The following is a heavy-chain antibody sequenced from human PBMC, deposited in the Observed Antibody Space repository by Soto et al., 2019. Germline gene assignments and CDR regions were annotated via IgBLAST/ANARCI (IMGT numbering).Heavy chain of an antibody. CDR2: ISSDGSGK. Sequence: GGSLRLSCAASGFTFRSYTMHWVRQAPGKGLEWVALISSDGSGKYFADSVRGRLTISRDDSENTLFLQMNSLRADDTAMYYCARVREAYSGFDYPDFWGQGTLVTVSS. J-gene: IGHJ4*02. V-gene: IGHV3-30-3*01. D-gene: IGHD5-12*01. CDR3: ARVREAYSGFDYPDF. CDR1: GFTFRSYT.